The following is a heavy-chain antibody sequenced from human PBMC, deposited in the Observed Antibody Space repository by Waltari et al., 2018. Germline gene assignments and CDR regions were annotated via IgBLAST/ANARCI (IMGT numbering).Heavy chain of an antibody. D-gene: IGHD3-9*01. Sequence: QVQLVESGGGVVQPGRSLSLSCAASGFTFNNYGMHWVRQAPGKGLEWVAVISYDGSNKYYADSVKGRFTISRDNSKNTLYLQMNSLRVEDTAVYYCAKGITISSNWYFDLWGRGTLVTVSS. CDR1: GFTFNNYG. V-gene: IGHV3-30*18. J-gene: IGHJ2*01. CDR3: AKGITISSNWYFDL. CDR2: ISYDGSNK.